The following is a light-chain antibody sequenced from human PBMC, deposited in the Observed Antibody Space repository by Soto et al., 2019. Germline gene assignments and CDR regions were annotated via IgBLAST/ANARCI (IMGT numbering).Light chain of an antibody. CDR1: QGVTSSF. Sequence: EIGLTQSPGPLSLSPGERATLSCRAGQGVTSSFLAWYQQKPGQAPRLLIYGESSRATGIPDRFSGSGSGTDFTLTISRLEPEDVAVYYCQQYGSSPLTFGGGTKVEIK. J-gene: IGKJ4*01. CDR2: GES. CDR3: QQYGSSPLT. V-gene: IGKV3-20*01.